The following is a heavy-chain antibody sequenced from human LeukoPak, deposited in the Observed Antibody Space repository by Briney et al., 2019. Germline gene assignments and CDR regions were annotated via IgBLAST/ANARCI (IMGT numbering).Heavy chain of an antibody. CDR3: VKYCSGSNCYGYFDY. CDR1: GFAFNYYW. D-gene: IGHD2-15*01. J-gene: IGHJ4*02. V-gene: IGHV3-74*01. CDR2: INIDGSST. Sequence: GGSLRLSCAASGFAFNYYWMHWVRQAPGKGLVWVSRINIDGSSTSYADSVKGRFTISRDNAKNTLYLQMNSLRAEDTAVYYCVKYCSGSNCYGYFDYWGQGTLVTVSS.